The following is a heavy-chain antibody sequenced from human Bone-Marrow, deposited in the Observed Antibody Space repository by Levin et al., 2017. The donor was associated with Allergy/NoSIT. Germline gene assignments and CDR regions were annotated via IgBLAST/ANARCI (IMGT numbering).Heavy chain of an antibody. J-gene: IGHJ4*02. CDR3: AKGEGKRSAAPEF. V-gene: IGHV3-23*01. Sequence: GASVKVSCAASGFTFSTYAMTWVRQAPGKGLEWVSSLNFDGSSTYYADSVQGRFTISRDNSRNTFYLQMNNLRVEDTALYYCAKGEGKRSAAPEFWGQGTPVTVST. CDR2: LNFDGSST. CDR1: GFTFSTYA. D-gene: IGHD6-25*01.